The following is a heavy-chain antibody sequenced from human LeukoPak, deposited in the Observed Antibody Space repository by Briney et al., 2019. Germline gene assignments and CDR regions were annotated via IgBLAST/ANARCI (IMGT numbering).Heavy chain of an antibody. Sequence: SETLSLTCAVYGGSFSGYYWSWIRQPPGKGLEWIGEINHSGSTNYNPSLKSRVTISVGTSKNQFSLKLSSVTAADTAVYYCANGRAAAGITPYYYGMDVWGQGTTVTVSS. D-gene: IGHD6-13*01. CDR3: ANGRAAAGITPYYYGMDV. J-gene: IGHJ6*02. CDR1: GGSFSGYY. CDR2: INHSGST. V-gene: IGHV4-34*01.